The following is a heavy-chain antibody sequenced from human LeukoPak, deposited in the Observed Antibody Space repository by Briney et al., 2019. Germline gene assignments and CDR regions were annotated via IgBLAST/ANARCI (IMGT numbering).Heavy chain of an antibody. V-gene: IGHV4-30-4*02. D-gene: IGHD2-2*01. Sequence: SETLSLTCTVSGASISSGDYYWSWIRQPPGKGLEWIGYMYSSGTTYYNPSLKSRLTISVDTSKNQFSLKLSSVTAADTAVYYCARVGRPPTMDRDIVVVPAAPDDAFDIWGQGTMVTVSS. CDR1: GASISSGDYY. CDR3: ARVGRPPTMDRDIVVVPAAPDDAFDI. CDR2: MYSSGTT. J-gene: IGHJ3*02.